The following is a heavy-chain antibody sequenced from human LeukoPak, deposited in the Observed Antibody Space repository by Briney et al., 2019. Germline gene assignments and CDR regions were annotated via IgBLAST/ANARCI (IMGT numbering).Heavy chain of an antibody. V-gene: IGHV4-4*07. CDR3: ARVLGYCSSTSCYAGDYYYYMDV. CDR2: IYTSGGT. J-gene: IGHJ6*03. Sequence: SETLSLTCTVSGGSISSYYWSWIRQPAGKGLEWIGRIYTSGGTNYNPSLKSRVTMSVDTSKNQFSLKLSSVTAADTAVYYCARVLGYCSSTSCYAGDYYYYMDVWGKGTTVTVSS. D-gene: IGHD2-2*01. CDR1: GGSISSYY.